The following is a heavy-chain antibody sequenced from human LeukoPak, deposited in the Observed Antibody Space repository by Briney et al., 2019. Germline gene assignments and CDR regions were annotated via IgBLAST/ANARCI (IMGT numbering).Heavy chain of an antibody. V-gene: IGHV4-59*11. Sequence: SETLSLTCTVSGGPIISHYWTWIRQSPVKGLEWIGDISNSGSTSYNPSLKSRVTISIDTSKNQFSLKLSSVTAADTAVYYCGRDALVGYLSFYYTDVWGKGTTVTVSS. J-gene: IGHJ6*03. CDR1: GGPIISHY. D-gene: IGHD2-15*01. CDR2: ISNSGST. CDR3: GRDALVGYLSFYYTDV.